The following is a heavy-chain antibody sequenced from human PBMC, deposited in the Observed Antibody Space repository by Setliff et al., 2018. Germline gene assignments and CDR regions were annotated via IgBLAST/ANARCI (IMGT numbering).Heavy chain of an antibody. Sequence: SETLSLTCTVSGGSISNYYWSWVRQPPVKGLEWIGYVYYSGTTNYNPLFKSRVTISVDRPKNQFSLKLSSVTAADTAVYYCARGAGWWDLWGQGTLVTVSS. CDR2: VYYSGTT. CDR3: ARGAGWWDL. J-gene: IGHJ5*02. V-gene: IGHV4-59*08. CDR1: GGSISNYY.